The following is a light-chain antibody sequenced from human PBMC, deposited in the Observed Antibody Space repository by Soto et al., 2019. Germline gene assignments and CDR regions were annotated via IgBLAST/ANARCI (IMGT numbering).Light chain of an antibody. CDR1: QSVSSY. J-gene: IGKJ1*01. Sequence: EIVLTQSPATLSLSPGERATLSCRASQSVSSYLAWYQQKPGQAPRLLIYDASNRATGIPARFSGSGSGTDFTLTICSLEPEDFAVYYCQQRSNWPPTWTFGHGTKVEIK. CDR3: QQRSNWPPTWT. V-gene: IGKV3-11*01. CDR2: DAS.